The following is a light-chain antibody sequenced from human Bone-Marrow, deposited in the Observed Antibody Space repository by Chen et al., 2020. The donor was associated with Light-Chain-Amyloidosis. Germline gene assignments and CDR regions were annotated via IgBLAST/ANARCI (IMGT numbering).Light chain of an antibody. CDR1: DLPTKY. V-gene: IGLV3-25*03. Sequence: SYELTQPPSVSVSPGQTARITCSGDDLPTKYAYWYQQKPDQAPVLVIHRDTERPSGISERFSGSSSGTTATVTISGVQAEDEADYHCQSADSSGTYEVIFGGGTKLTVL. CDR2: RDT. CDR3: QSADSSGTYEVI. J-gene: IGLJ2*01.